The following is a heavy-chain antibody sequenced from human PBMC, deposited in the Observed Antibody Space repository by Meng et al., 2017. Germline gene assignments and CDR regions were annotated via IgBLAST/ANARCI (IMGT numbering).Heavy chain of an antibody. CDR2: ISGSGGST. CDR3: ARDLSSSRYNLYYYYGMDV. J-gene: IGHJ6*02. V-gene: IGHV3-23*01. Sequence: GESLKISCAASGFTFSSYAMSWVRQAPGKGLEWVSAISGSGGSTYYADSVKGRFTISRDNSKNTLYLQMNSLRAEDTAVYYCARDLSSSRYNLYYYYGMDVWGQGTTVTVSS. CDR1: GFTFSSYA. D-gene: IGHD6-13*01.